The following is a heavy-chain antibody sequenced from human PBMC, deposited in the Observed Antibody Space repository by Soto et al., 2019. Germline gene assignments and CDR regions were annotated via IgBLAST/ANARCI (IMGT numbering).Heavy chain of an antibody. CDR3: ARTILTGYYSGMDV. J-gene: IGHJ6*02. D-gene: IGHD3-9*01. Sequence: SETLSLTCTVSGGSISSYYWSWIRQPPGKGLEWIGYIYYSGSTNYNPSLKSRVTISVDTSKNQFSLKLSSVTAADTAVYYCARTILTGYYSGMDVWGQGTTVTVSS. V-gene: IGHV4-59*01. CDR1: GGSISSYY. CDR2: IYYSGST.